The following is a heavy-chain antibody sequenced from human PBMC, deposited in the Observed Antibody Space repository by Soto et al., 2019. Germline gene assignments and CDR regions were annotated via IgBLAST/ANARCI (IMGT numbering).Heavy chain of an antibody. CDR2: INASGGST. CDR3: ARGIQLWLRALDY. CDR1: GYTFTSYY. V-gene: IGHV1-46*01. J-gene: IGHJ4*02. D-gene: IGHD5-18*01. Sequence: ASVKVSCKASGYTFTSYYMHWVRQAPGQRLEWMGRINASGGSTRYAQKFQGRVTMTRDTSASTAYMELSSLRSEDTAVYYCARGIQLWLRALDYWGQGTLVTVSS.